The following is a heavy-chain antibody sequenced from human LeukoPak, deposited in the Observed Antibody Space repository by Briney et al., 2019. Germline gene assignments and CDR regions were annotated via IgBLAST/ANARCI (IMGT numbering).Heavy chain of an antibody. V-gene: IGHV3-30*04. CDR2: MSHYGSER. CDR3: ATDPRQAKPDYCDI. J-gene: IGHJ4*02. CDR1: GFSSNKDA. D-gene: IGHD1-14*01. Sequence: PGRSLRLSCALSGFSSNKDAIHWVRQAPGKGLEWVAVMSHYGSERYYGDSVQGRFIISRDASKSTFYLQMDSLRPEDTAVYYCATDPRQAKPDYCDIWGQGTLVIVSS.